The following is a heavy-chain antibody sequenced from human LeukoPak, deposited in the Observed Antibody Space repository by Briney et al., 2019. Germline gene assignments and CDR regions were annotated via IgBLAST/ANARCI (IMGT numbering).Heavy chain of an antibody. CDR1: GYSISSGYY. D-gene: IGHD5-18*01. CDR3: ARGQEGYSYGMDYFDY. CDR2: IYHSGST. Sequence: SETLSLTCTVSGYSISSGYYWGWIRQPPGKGLEWIGSIYHSGSTYYNPSLKSRVTISVDTSKNQFSLKLSSVTAADTAVYYCARGQEGYSYGMDYFDYWGQGTLVTVSS. J-gene: IGHJ4*02. V-gene: IGHV4-38-2*02.